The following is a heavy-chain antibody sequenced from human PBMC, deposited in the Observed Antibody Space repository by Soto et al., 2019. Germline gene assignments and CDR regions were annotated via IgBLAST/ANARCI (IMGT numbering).Heavy chain of an antibody. Sequence: PSETLSLTGTVSGGSISSGSYHWNWIRQPPGKGLEWIGYIYYSGSTYYNPSLKSRVTISVDTSKNQFSLKLSSVSAADTAVYYCARDKSGYGSPVDYWGQGSLVTVSS. D-gene: IGHD4-17*01. V-gene: IGHV4-30-4*01. CDR2: IYYSGST. J-gene: IGHJ4*02. CDR3: ARDKSGYGSPVDY. CDR1: GGSISSGSYH.